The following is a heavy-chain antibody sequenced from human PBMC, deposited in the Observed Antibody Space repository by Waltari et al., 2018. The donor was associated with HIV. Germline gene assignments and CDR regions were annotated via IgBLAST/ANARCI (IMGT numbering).Heavy chain of an antibody. CDR3: ARVVASAGLRFER. V-gene: IGHV4-61*03. J-gene: IGHJ5*02. CDR1: GDSVGSGTYY. CDR2: IDYTGRA. Sequence: QVQLQESGPGLVKPSETLSLTCSVSGDSVGSGTYYWSWMRQPPGKGLEWIGNIDYTGRANYNPSLKTRVTISADTSKNHLSLKLTSVTAGDTAIYYCARVVASAGLRFERWGQGSLVTVSS. D-gene: IGHD2-21*01.